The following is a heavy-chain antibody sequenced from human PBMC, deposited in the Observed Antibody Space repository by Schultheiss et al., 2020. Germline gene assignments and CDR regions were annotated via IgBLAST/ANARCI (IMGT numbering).Heavy chain of an antibody. D-gene: IGHD3-22*01. CDR2: INHSGST. Sequence: SETLSLTCAVYGGSFSGYYWSWIRQPPGKGLEWIGEINHSGSTNYNPSLKSRVTISVDTSKNQFSLKLSSVTAADTAVYYCARGPRLYYDSSGYYLDYWGKGTLVTVAS. CDR3: ARGPRLYYDSSGYYLDY. J-gene: IGHJ4*02. CDR1: GGSFSGYY. V-gene: IGHV4-34*01.